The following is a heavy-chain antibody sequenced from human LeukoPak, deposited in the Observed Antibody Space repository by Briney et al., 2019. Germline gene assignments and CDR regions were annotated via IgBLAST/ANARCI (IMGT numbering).Heavy chain of an antibody. J-gene: IGHJ4*02. CDR2: INPNSGGT. CDR1: GYTFTGYY. CDR3: ARDPGYYDSSGYPVFGY. Sequence: ASVTVSCKASGYTFTGYYMHWVRQAPGQELEWMGWINPNSGGTNYAQKFQGRVTMTRDTSISTAYMELSRLRSDDTAVYYCARDPGYYDSSGYPVFGYWGQGTLVTVSS. V-gene: IGHV1-2*02. D-gene: IGHD3-22*01.